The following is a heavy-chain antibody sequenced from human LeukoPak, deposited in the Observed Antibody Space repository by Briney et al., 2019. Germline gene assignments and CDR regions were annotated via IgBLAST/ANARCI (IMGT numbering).Heavy chain of an antibody. CDR2: ISSSGSTI. Sequence: GGSLRLSCAASGFTFSDYYMNWIRQAPGKGLEWVSYISSSGSTIYYADSVRGRFTISRDNAKNSLFLRMNSLRAEDTAVYYCVRRTTVTANDYWGQGTLVTVSS. D-gene: IGHD4-11*01. CDR1: GFTFSDYY. V-gene: IGHV3-11*01. J-gene: IGHJ4*02. CDR3: VRRTTVTANDY.